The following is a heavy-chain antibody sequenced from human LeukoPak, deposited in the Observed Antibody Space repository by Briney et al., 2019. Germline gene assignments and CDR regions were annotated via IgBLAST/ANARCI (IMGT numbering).Heavy chain of an antibody. Sequence: GGYLRLSCAASGFTFSRYWMHWVRQAPGRGLVWVSRINSDGSDISYADSVKGRFTISRDNSKNTLFLQMNSLRAEDTAIYYCARDQRTMIEYFQHWGQGTLVTVSS. V-gene: IGHV3-74*01. CDR1: GFTFSRYW. CDR2: INSDGSDI. D-gene: IGHD3-22*01. J-gene: IGHJ1*01. CDR3: ARDQRTMIEYFQH.